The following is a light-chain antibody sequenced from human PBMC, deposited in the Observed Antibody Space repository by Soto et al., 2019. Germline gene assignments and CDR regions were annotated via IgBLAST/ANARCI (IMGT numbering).Light chain of an antibody. CDR2: DAS. CDR1: QSVGSS. CDR3: QQRTNWPPIFT. V-gene: IGKV3-11*01. J-gene: IGKJ3*01. Sequence: EIVLTQSPATLSLSPGERATLSCRASQSVGSSFAWYQQKPGQGPRLLIYDASKRATGIPARFGGSGSGTDFTLTISSLEPEDVAVYYCQQRTNWPPIFTFGPVTIVEIK.